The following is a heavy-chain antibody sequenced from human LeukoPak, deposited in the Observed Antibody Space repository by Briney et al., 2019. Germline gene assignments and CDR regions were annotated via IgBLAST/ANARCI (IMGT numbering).Heavy chain of an antibody. J-gene: IGHJ4*02. Sequence: ARSLRHSCAASGFTFSSYGMHWVRQAPGKGLQWVAVISYDGSNKYYADSVKGRFTISRDNSKNTLYLQMNSLRAEDTAVYYCAKKSVAGHYFDYWGQGTLVTVSS. CDR2: ISYDGSNK. V-gene: IGHV3-30*18. CDR3: AKKSVAGHYFDY. CDR1: GFTFSSYG. D-gene: IGHD6-19*01.